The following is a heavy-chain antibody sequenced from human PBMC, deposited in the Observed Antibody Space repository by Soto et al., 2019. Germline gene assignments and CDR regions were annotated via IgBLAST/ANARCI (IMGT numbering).Heavy chain of an antibody. D-gene: IGHD6-13*01. CDR3: ARYDTEGSSLSYYYYVMDV. V-gene: IGHV1-3*01. Sequence: RWARQDQGKRLEWMGWINAGNGNTKYSQKFQGRVTITRDTSASTAYMELSSLRSEDTAVYYCARYDTEGSSLSYYYYVMDVWVQGTTVTVSS. CDR2: INAGNGNT. J-gene: IGHJ6*02.